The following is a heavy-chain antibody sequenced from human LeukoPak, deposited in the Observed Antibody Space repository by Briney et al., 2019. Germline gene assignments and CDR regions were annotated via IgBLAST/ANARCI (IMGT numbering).Heavy chain of an antibody. CDR1: GGSISSSSYY. J-gene: IGHJ4*02. D-gene: IGHD5-18*01. Sequence: SETPSLACTVSGGSISSSSYYWGWIRQPPGKGLEWIGSIYYSGSTYYNPSLKSRVTISVDTSKNQFSLKLSSVTAADTAVYYCARQTDTAMGGFDYWGQGTLVTVSS. CDR3: ARQTDTAMGGFDY. CDR2: IYYSGST. V-gene: IGHV4-39*01.